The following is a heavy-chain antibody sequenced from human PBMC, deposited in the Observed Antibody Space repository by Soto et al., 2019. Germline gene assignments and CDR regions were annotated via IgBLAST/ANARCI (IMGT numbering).Heavy chain of an antibody. CDR3: ARHVRLAARFDY. J-gene: IGHJ4*02. D-gene: IGHD6-6*01. V-gene: IGHV4-59*08. CDR1: GGSISSYY. Sequence: ETLSLTCTVSGGSISSYYWSWIRQPPGKGLEWIGYIYYSGSTNYNPSLKSRVTISVDTSKNQFSLKLSSVTAADTAVYYCARHVRLAARFDYWGQGTLVTVSS. CDR2: IYYSGST.